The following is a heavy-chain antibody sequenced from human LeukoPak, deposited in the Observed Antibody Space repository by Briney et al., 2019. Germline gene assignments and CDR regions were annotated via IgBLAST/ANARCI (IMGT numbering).Heavy chain of an antibody. CDR2: IIPIFGIA. CDR3: AGDNWNYGGWFDP. V-gene: IGHV1-69*04. CDR1: GGTFSSYA. J-gene: IGHJ5*02. Sequence: SVKVSCKASGGTFSSYAISWVRQAPGQGREWMGRIIPIFGIANYAQKFQGRVTITADKSTSTAYMELSSLRSEDTAVYYCAGDNWNYGGWFDPWGQGTLVTVSS. D-gene: IGHD1-7*01.